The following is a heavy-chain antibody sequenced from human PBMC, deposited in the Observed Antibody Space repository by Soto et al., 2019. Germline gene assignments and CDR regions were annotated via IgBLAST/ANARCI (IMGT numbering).Heavy chain of an antibody. CDR3: AREYYDFWSGYFYYFDY. CDR2: ISAYNGNT. CDR1: GYTFTSYG. D-gene: IGHD3-3*01. Sequence: ASVKVSCKASGYTFTSYGISWVRQAPGQGLEWMGWISAYNGNTNYAQKLQGRVTITADTSTSTAYMELSSLRSEDTAVYYCAREYYDFWSGYFYYFDYWGQGTLVTVSS. V-gene: IGHV1-18*01. J-gene: IGHJ4*02.